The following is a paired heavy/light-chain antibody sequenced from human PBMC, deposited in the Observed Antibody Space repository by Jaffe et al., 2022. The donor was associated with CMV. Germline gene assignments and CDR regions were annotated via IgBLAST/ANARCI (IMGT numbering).Heavy chain of an antibody. CDR2: ISASGNT. J-gene: IGHJ4*02. CDR3: ATEAREIWEPFDY. D-gene: IGHD1-26*01. Sequence: QVQLQESGPGLVKPWETLSLTCTVSGDSITTYSWSWIRQSAGKGLEWIGRISASGNTNYNPSLKSRVTMSFDTSKNQFSLKLNSLTAADTAIYYCATEAREIWEPFDYWGQGTLVTVSS. V-gene: IGHV4-4*07. CDR1: GDSITTYS.
Light chain of an antibody. CDR3: QQSYSTPRT. J-gene: IGKJ1*01. CDR1: QSISNY. CDR2: AAS. Sequence: DIQMTQSPSSLSASVGDRVTITCRASQSISNYLNWYQQKPGTAPKLLIYAASTLQSGVPSRFSGSGSGTDFTLTISSLPPEDFATYYCQQSYSTPRTFGQGTKVEIK. V-gene: IGKV1-39*01.